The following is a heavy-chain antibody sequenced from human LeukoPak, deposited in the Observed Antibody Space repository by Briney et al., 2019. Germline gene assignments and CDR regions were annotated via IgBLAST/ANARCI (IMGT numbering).Heavy chain of an antibody. D-gene: IGHD5-24*01. CDR1: GLSLSRDW. Sequence: PGESLRLSWAASGLSLSRDWMSWDRQAPGEGLQWVGTVNEPGNGKQYVDSVKGRFTISRDNAKNSLYLEMNDLRAEDTALYFWARDDLEGYFDYWGQRTLVTVSS. CDR3: ARDDLEGYFDY. V-gene: IGHV3-7*01. CDR2: VNEPGNGK. J-gene: IGHJ4*02.